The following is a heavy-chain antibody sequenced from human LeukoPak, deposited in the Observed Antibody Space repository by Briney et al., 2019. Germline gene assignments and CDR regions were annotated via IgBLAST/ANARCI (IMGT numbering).Heavy chain of an antibody. J-gene: IGHJ4*02. D-gene: IGHD3-22*01. CDR3: ARAWGGDSSGYYQGGFDY. V-gene: IGHV1-69*05. CDR1: GGTFSTYS. Sequence: SVKVSCKATGGTFSTYSISWVRQAPGQGLEWMGRIIPIFGTANYAQKFHGRVTITTDESTNTAYMELSSLTSEDTAVYYCARAWGGDSSGYYQGGFDYWGQGTLVTVSS. CDR2: IIPIFGTA.